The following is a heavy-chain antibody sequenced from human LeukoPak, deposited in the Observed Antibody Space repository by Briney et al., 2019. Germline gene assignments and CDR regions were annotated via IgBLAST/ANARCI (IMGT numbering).Heavy chain of an antibody. Sequence: KLGESLQISCQGSGSRFTSYWIGWVRQMPGKGLEWMGIIYPGDSDTRYSPSFQGQVTISADKSISTAYLQWSSLKASDTAMYYCARHNDYGDYADAFDIWGQGTMVTVSS. CDR3: ARHNDYGDYADAFDI. V-gene: IGHV5-51*01. J-gene: IGHJ3*02. CDR2: IYPGDSDT. D-gene: IGHD4-17*01. CDR1: GSRFTSYW.